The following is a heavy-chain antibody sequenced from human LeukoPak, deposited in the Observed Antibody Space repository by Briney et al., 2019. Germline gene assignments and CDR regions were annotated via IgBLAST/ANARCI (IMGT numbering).Heavy chain of an antibody. V-gene: IGHV4-39*07. CDR3: ARDASYYDILTGYRNWFDP. J-gene: IGHJ5*02. Sequence: SETLSLTCSVSGGSISRSSHYWGWMRQPPGKGPEWIGSINKSGNTFYNPSLKSRVTMSVQTSQNQFSLELSSVTAADTAIYYCARDASYYDILTGYRNWFDPWGQGTLVTVFS. CDR1: GGSISRSSHY. CDR2: INKSGNT. D-gene: IGHD3-9*01.